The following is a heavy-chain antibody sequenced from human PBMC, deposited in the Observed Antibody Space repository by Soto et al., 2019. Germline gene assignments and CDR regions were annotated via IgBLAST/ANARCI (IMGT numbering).Heavy chain of an antibody. D-gene: IGHD6-13*01. CDR2: INPSGGST. Sequence: ASVKVSCKAAGYTFTRYYMYWVRQAPGQGLEWMAIINPSGGSTSYAQKFQGRVTMTRDTSTSTVYMELSSLRSEDTAVYYCAREVMGYSSSWYYFDYWGQGTLVTVSS. CDR3: AREVMGYSSSWYYFDY. CDR1: GYTFTRYY. V-gene: IGHV1-46*01. J-gene: IGHJ4*02.